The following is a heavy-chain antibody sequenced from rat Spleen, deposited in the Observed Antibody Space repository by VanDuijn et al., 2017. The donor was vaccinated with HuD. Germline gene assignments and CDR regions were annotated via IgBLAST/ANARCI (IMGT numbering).Heavy chain of an antibody. Sequence: EVQLVESGGGLVQPGRSMKLSCAASGFTFSDYGMAWVLQAPTKGLEWVATIIYDGSRTYYRDSVKGRFTISRDNTKSTLYLQMDSLRSEDTATYYCATEAYYGSPYYFDYWGQGVMVTVSS. CDR2: IIYDGSRT. J-gene: IGHJ2*01. CDR3: ATEAYYGSPYYFDY. V-gene: IGHV5S10*01. CDR1: GFTFSDYG. D-gene: IGHD1-7*01.